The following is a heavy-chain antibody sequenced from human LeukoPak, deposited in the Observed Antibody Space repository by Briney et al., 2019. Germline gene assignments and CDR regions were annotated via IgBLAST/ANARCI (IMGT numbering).Heavy chain of an antibody. CDR1: GYSISSGYY. D-gene: IGHD6-13*01. CDR2: IYQSGKT. V-gene: IGHV4-38-2*02. Sequence: SETLSLTCSVSGYSISSGYYWGWIRQPPGKGLEWMGIIYQSGKTYCNPSLESRVTISVDTSKNQFSMKMISMTAGDTAMYYCARGLPGGQLSRYDYWGQGTLVTVSS. CDR3: ARGLPGGQLSRYDY. J-gene: IGHJ4*02.